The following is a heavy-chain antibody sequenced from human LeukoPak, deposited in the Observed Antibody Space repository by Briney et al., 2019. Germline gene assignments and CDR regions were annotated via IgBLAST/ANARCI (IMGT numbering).Heavy chain of an antibody. CDR1: GFTFSSYS. J-gene: IGHJ4*02. D-gene: IGHD1-1*01. Sequence: GGSLRLSCAASGFTFSSYSMNWVRQAPGKGLEWVSSISSSSSYIYYADSVKGRFTISRDNAKNSLSLQMNSLTAADTAVYYCARTGTTYRIAYWGQGTLVTVSS. CDR3: ARTGTTYRIAY. V-gene: IGHV3-21*06. CDR2: ISSSSSYI.